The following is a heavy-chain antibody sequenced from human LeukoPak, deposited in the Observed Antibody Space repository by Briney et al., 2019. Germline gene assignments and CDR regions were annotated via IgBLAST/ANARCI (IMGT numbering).Heavy chain of an antibody. CDR2: IYYSGTT. CDR1: GGSISSYY. D-gene: IGHD5-12*01. J-gene: IGHJ4*02. Sequence: SETLSLTCTVSGGSISSYYWTWIRQPPGKGLEWIGYIYYSGTTYYNPSLKSRVTISLDTSKNKFSLNLTSVNVADTAVYYCARWLRFGPQGREERYFDYWGQGTLVTVSS. V-gene: IGHV4-59*01. CDR3: ARWLRFGPQGREERYFDY.